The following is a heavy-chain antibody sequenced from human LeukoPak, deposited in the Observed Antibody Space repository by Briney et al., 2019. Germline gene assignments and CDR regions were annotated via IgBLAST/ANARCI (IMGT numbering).Heavy chain of an antibody. D-gene: IGHD2-2*01. CDR2: ISYDGSNK. CDR1: GFTFCSYG. V-gene: IGHV3-30*18. Sequence: PGGSLRLSCAASGFTFCSYGMHWVRQAPGKGLEWVAVISYDGSNKYYADSVKGRFTISRDNSKNTLYLQMNSLRAEDTAVYYCAKEGIVVVPAAMPDYWGQGTLVTVSS. J-gene: IGHJ4*02. CDR3: AKEGIVVVPAAMPDY.